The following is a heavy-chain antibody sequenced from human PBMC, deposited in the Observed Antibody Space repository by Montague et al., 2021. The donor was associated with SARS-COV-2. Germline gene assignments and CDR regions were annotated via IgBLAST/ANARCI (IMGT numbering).Heavy chain of an antibody. CDR3: GLGRGFAVGNHYYYSYGLDV. CDR1: GGSIGSSSHF. CDR2: ISYSGST. D-gene: IGHD3-10*01. Sequence: SETLSLTCTVSGGSIGSSSHFWGWFRQPPGQRLEWIGTISYSGSTYYSPSLKSRVIISADTSKNQFSLNLRSVTAADTAVYFCGLGRGFAVGNHYYYSYGLDVWGQGTTVTVSS. V-gene: IGHV4-39*07. J-gene: IGHJ6*02.